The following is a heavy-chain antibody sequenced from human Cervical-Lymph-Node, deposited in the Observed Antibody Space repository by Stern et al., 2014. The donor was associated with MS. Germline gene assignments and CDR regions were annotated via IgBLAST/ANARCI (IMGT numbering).Heavy chain of an antibody. Sequence: VQLVQSGGGVVQPGRSLRLSCAASGFTFSSYGMHWVRQAPGKGLEWGAVISYDGSNKYYAESVKGRFTISRDNSKNTLYLQMNSLRAEDTAVYYCAKPKTTVTTNGMDVWGQGTTVTVSS. V-gene: IGHV3-30*18. D-gene: IGHD4-17*01. CDR2: ISYDGSNK. CDR1: GFTFSSYG. J-gene: IGHJ6*02. CDR3: AKPKTTVTTNGMDV.